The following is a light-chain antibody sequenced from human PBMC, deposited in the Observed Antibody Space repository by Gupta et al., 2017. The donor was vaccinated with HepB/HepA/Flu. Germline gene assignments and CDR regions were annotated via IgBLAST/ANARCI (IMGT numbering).Light chain of an antibody. V-gene: IGLV2-23*02. CDR1: SSDVGSYNL. CDR3: CSYAGSRV. J-gene: IGLJ2*01. Sequence: QSALTQPASVSGSPGQSITISCTGTSSDVGSYNLVSWYQQHPGKAPKLMIYEVSKRPSGVSNRFSGSKSGNTASLTTSGLQAEDEVDYYCCSYAGSRVFGGGTKLTVL. CDR2: EVS.